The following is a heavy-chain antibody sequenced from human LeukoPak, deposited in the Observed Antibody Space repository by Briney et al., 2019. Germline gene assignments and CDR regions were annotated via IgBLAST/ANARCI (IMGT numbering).Heavy chain of an antibody. J-gene: IGHJ4*02. D-gene: IGHD5-18*01. CDR1: AGTFSSYA. CDR2: IIPIFGTA. V-gene: IGHV1-69*05. Sequence: SVKVSCKASAGTFSSYAISWVRQAPGQGLEWMGRIIPIFGTANYAQKFQGRVTITTDESTSTAYMELISLRSEDTAVYYCARDGDTAMVVFDYCGQGTLVTVSS. CDR3: ARDGDTAMVVFDY.